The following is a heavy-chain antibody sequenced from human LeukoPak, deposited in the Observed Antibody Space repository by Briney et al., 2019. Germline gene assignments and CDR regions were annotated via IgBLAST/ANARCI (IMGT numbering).Heavy chain of an antibody. CDR3: ARGFYCSSTSCSPSVGGYYYYMDV. Sequence: PSETLSLTCAVYGGSLSGYYWSWIRQPPGKGLEWIGEINHSGSTNYNPSLKSRVTISVDTSKNQFSLKLSSVTAADTAVYYCARGFYCSSTSCSPSVGGYYYYMDVWGKGTTVTVSS. J-gene: IGHJ6*03. V-gene: IGHV4-34*01. D-gene: IGHD2-2*01. CDR1: GGSLSGYY. CDR2: INHSGST.